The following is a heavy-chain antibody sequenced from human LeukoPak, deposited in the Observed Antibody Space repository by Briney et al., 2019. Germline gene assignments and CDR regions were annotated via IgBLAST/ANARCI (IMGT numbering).Heavy chain of an antibody. CDR3: ARGGSDSSGWYANGY. Sequence: ASVKVTCKASGRTFSSYAISWVRQAPGQGLEWMGRIIPILGIANYAQKFQGRVTITADKSTSTAYMELSSLRSEDTAVYYCARGGSDSSGWYANGYWGQGTLVTVSS. J-gene: IGHJ4*02. D-gene: IGHD6-19*01. CDR2: IIPILGIA. V-gene: IGHV1-69*04. CDR1: GRTFSSYA.